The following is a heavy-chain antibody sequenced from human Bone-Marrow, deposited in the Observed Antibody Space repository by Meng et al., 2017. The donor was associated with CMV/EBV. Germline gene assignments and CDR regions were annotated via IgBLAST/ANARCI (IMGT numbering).Heavy chain of an antibody. J-gene: IGHJ4*02. D-gene: IGHD6-19*01. CDR2: IIPILGIA. CDR3: AREPSGIAVAGADY. V-gene: IGHV1-69*04. Sequence: SVQVSCKASGGTFSSYTISWVRQAPGQGLEWMGRIIPILGIANYAQKFQGRVTITADKSTSTAYMELRSLRSDDTAVYYCAREPSGIAVAGADYWGQGTLVTVSS. CDR1: GGTFSSYT.